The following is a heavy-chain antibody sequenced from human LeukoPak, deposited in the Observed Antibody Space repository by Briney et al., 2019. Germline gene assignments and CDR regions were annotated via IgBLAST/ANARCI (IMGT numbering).Heavy chain of an antibody. J-gene: IGHJ3*02. CDR3: ARFDRPYTPINNYYYDSSGYLDAFDI. Sequence: SETLSLTCTVSGASISNSFYYWGWIRQPPGTGLEWIGYIYYSGSTNYNPTLKSRVTISVDTSKNQFSLKLSSVTAADTAVYYCARFDRPYTPINNYYYDSSGYLDAFDIWGQGTMVTVSS. CDR1: GASISNSFYY. D-gene: IGHD3-22*01. CDR2: IYYSGST. V-gene: IGHV4-61*05.